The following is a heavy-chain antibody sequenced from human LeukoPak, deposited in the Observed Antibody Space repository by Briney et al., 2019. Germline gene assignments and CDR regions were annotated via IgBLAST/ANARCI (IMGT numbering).Heavy chain of an antibody. CDR2: IYYSGST. CDR1: GGSISSYY. Sequence: SETLSLTCTVSGGSISSYYWSWIRQPPGKGLEWIGYIYYSGSTNYNPSLKSRVTISVDTSKNQFSLKLSSVTAADTAVNYCARGTSYDYIWGSYRYHYFDYWGQGTLVTVSS. J-gene: IGHJ4*02. CDR3: ARGTSYDYIWGSYRYHYFDY. D-gene: IGHD3-16*02. V-gene: IGHV4-59*01.